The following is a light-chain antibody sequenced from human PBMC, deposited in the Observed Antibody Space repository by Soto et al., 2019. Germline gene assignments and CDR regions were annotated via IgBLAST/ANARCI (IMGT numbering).Light chain of an antibody. V-gene: IGKV1-5*03. CDR2: KAS. Sequence: DLQMTQSPSTLSASVGDRVTITCRASQTISSWLAWYQQKPGKAPKLLIYKASSLESGVPSRFSGSGSGTDFTLTISSLQPDDFATYYCQQYNSYLFTFGQGTKLEIK. CDR3: QQYNSYLFT. J-gene: IGKJ2*01. CDR1: QTISSW.